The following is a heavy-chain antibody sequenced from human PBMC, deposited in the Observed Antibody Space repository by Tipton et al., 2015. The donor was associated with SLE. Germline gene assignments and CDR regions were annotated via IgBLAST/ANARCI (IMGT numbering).Heavy chain of an antibody. D-gene: IGHD5-24*01. J-gene: IGHJ3*02. V-gene: IGHV3-30*18. Sequence: RSLRLSCAASGFTFSSSVIHWVRQAPGKGLEWVAVMSYDGTYKYYADSVQGRFTISRDNSKNTLYLQMNSLRAEDTAVYYCAKPREMATNHDAFGIWGQGTMVTVSS. CDR1: GFTFSSSV. CDR2: MSYDGTYK. CDR3: AKPREMATNHDAFGI.